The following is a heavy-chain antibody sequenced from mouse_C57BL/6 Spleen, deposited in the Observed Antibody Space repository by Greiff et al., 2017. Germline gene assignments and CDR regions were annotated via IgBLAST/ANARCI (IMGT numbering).Heavy chain of an antibody. CDR2: IYPGDGDT. CDR1: GYAFSSYW. D-gene: IGHD2-4*01. V-gene: IGHV1-80*01. J-gene: IGHJ2*01. Sequence: VQLQQSGAELVKPGASVKISCKASGYAFSSYWMNWVKQRPGTGLEWIGQIYPGDGDTNYNGKFKGKATLTADKSSSTAYMQLSSLTSEDSAVYFCARADDYDYFDYWGQGTTLTVSS. CDR3: ARADDYDYFDY.